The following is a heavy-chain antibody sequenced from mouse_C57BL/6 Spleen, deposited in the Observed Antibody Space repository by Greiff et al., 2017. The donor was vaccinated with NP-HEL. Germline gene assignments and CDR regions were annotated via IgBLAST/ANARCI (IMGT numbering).Heavy chain of an antibody. Sequence: QVQLQQSGAELVRPGTSVKMSCKASGYTFTNYWIGWAKQRPGHGLEWIGDIYPGGGYTNYNEKFKGKATLTADKSSSTAYMQFSSLTSEDSAIYYCARSHYYGSGYYFDYWGQGTTLTVSS. CDR1: GYTFTNYW. CDR3: ARSHYYGSGYYFDY. D-gene: IGHD1-1*01. CDR2: IYPGGGYT. J-gene: IGHJ2*01. V-gene: IGHV1-63*01.